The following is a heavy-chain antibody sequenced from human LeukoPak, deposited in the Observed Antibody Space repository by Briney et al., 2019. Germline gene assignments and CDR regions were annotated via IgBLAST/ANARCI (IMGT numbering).Heavy chain of an antibody. D-gene: IGHD2-2*02. CDR1: GFTFSDYY. Sequence: GGSLRLSCAASGFTFSDYYMSWIRQAPGKGLEWVSYISSSGSTIYYADSVKGRFTISRDNAKNSLYLQMNSLRAEDTAVYYCARARAYCSSTSCYRDAFDIWGQGTMVTVSS. V-gene: IGHV3-11*01. CDR2: ISSSGSTI. J-gene: IGHJ3*02. CDR3: ARARAYCSSTSCYRDAFDI.